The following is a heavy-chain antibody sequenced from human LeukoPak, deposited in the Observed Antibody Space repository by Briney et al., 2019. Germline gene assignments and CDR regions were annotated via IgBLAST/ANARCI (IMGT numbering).Heavy chain of an antibody. V-gene: IGHV4-39*01. J-gene: IGHJ4*02. CDR1: GGSISSSSYY. CDR3: ASREQYYSGSGSYYIGIDY. CDR2: IYYSGST. Sequence: PSETLSLTCTVSGGSISSSSYYWGWIRQPPGKGLEWIGSIYYSGSTFYNPSLKSRVTVSVDTSKNQFSLKLSSVTAADTAVYYCASREQYYSGSGSYYIGIDYWGQGTLVTVSS. D-gene: IGHD3-10*01.